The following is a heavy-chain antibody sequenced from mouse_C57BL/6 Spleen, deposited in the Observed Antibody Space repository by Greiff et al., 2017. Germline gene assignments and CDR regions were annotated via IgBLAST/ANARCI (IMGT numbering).Heavy chain of an antibody. CDR1: GYTFTDYN. V-gene: IGHV1-18*01. Sequence: DVQLQESGPELMKPGASVKIPCKASGYTFTDYNMDWVKQNHGKSLEWIGDINPNNGGTIYNQNFKGKATLTVDKSSSTAYMELRSLTSEDTAVYYCARSGRYYYAMDYWGQGTSVTVSS. J-gene: IGHJ4*01. CDR3: ARSGRYYYAMDY. CDR2: INPNNGGT. D-gene: IGHD3-1*01.